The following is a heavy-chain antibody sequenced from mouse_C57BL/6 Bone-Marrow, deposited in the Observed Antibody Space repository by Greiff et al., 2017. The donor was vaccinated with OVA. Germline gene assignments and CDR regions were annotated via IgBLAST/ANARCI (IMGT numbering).Heavy chain of an antibody. CDR2: IDPENGDT. V-gene: IGHV14-4*01. Sequence: EVKLKESGAELVRPGASVKLSCTASGFNIKDDYMHWVKQRPEQGLEWIGWIDPENGDTEYASKFQGKATITADTSSNTAYLQLSSLTSEDTAVYYCTRWLLPFDYWGQGTTLTVSS. D-gene: IGHD2-3*01. J-gene: IGHJ2*01. CDR3: TRWLLPFDY. CDR1: GFNIKDDY.